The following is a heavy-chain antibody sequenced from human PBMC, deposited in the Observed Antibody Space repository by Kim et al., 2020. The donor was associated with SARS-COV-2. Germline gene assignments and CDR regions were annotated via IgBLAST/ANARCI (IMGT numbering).Heavy chain of an antibody. D-gene: IGHD3-10*01. Sequence: PSLKSRVTISGDTSKNQFSLKLSSVTAADTAVYYCASSVLWFGELLRVDHWGQGTLVTVSS. J-gene: IGHJ5*02. V-gene: IGHV4-34*13. CDR3: ASSVLWFGELLRVDH.